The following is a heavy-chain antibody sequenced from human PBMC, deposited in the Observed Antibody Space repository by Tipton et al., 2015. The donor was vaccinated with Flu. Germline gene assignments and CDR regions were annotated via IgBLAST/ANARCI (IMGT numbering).Heavy chain of an antibody. V-gene: IGHV4-38-2*01. CDR3: ARHTGDSVRGVIDY. Sequence: TLSLTCSVSGYSIRSAYYWGWVRRPPGKGLEWIGTIYHSGTTYYNPSLKSRLTISVDTSKNQFSLRLSSVTAADTADYYCARHTGDSVRGVIDYWGQGTLVTVSS. J-gene: IGHJ4*02. CDR1: GYSIRSAYY. D-gene: IGHD3-10*02. CDR2: IYHSGTT.